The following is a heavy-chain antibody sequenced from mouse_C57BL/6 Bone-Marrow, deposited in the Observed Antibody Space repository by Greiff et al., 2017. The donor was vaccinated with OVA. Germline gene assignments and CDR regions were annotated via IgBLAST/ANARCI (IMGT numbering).Heavy chain of an antibody. J-gene: IGHJ3*01. D-gene: IGHD2-1*01. CDR2: ISSGGDYI. CDR1: GFTFSSYA. V-gene: IGHV5-9-1*02. CDR3: TSDYGNYEGFAY. Sequence: EVQRVESGEGLVKPGGSLKLSCAASGFTFSSYAMSWVRQTPEKRLEWVAYISSGGDYIYYADTVKGRFTISRDNARNTLYLQMSSLKSEDTAMYYCTSDYGNYEGFAYWGQGTLVTVSA.